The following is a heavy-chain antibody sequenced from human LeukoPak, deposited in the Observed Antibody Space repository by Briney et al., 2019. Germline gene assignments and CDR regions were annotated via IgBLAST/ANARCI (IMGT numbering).Heavy chain of an antibody. CDR2: VKYDGSTT. CDR3: ARDLDWLLFDY. J-gene: IGHJ4*02. CDR1: GFTFSAYW. Sequence: GGSLCLSCAASGFTFSAYWMHWVRQAPGKGLAWVSRVKYDGSTTTYADSVKGRFTISRDNAKNIVYLQMNSLRVEDTAVYYCARDLDWLLFDYWGQGTQVSVSS. D-gene: IGHD3-9*01. V-gene: IGHV3-74*01.